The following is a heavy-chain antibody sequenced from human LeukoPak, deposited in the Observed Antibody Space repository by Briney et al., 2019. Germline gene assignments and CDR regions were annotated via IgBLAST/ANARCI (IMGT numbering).Heavy chain of an antibody. D-gene: IGHD2-2*02. CDR3: ARGYCSTTSCYISDP. CDR1: GFTFSSYA. V-gene: IGHV3-30*04. J-gene: IGHJ5*02. CDR2: ILYDGSNK. Sequence: GRSLRLSCAASGFTFSSYAMHWVRQAPGKGLEWVAVILYDGSNKYYADSVKGRFTISRDNSKNTLYLQMNSLRAEDTAVYYCARGYCSTTSCYISDPWGQGTLVTVSS.